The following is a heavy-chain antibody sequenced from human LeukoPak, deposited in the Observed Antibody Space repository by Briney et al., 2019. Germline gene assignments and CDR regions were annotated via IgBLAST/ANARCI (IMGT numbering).Heavy chain of an antibody. CDR3: ARDRSGCFWFDP. J-gene: IGHJ5*02. CDR2: ISNSGAGT. Sequence: GGSLRLSCAASGFTFSNYAMSWVRQAPGKGLEWVSTISNSGAGTYYADSVKGRFTISRDNSKNTLYLQMNSLRAEDTAVYYCARDRSGCFWFDPWGQGTLVTVSS. CDR1: GFTFSNYA. V-gene: IGHV3-23*01. D-gene: IGHD6-19*01.